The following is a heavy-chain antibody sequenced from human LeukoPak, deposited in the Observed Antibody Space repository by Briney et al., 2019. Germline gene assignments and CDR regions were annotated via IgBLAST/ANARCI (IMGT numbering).Heavy chain of an antibody. CDR1: GFTLSGYA. CDR2: ISGSGGST. Sequence: GGSLRLSCAASGFTLSGYAMTWVRQAPGRGLEWVSSISGSGGSTHYADSVKGRFTISRDNSKNTLYLQLNSLRAEDTAVYYCARSHSGNYDSWGQGTLVTVSS. J-gene: IGHJ4*02. CDR3: ARSHSGNYDS. V-gene: IGHV3-23*01. D-gene: IGHD3-10*01.